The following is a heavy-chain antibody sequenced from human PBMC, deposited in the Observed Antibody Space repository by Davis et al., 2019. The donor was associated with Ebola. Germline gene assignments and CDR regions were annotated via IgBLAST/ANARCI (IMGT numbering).Heavy chain of an antibody. Sequence: GESLKISCAASGFSFSSYAMHWVRQAPGKGLEWVAVISYDGDNSYYADSVKGRFTISRENSKNTLYLQMNSLRTEDTAVYYCTRGSVRFLEWLSQNAFDIWGQGTMVTVSS. J-gene: IGHJ3*02. D-gene: IGHD3-3*01. CDR3: TRGSVRFLEWLSQNAFDI. V-gene: IGHV3-30-3*01. CDR1: GFSFSSYA. CDR2: ISYDGDNS.